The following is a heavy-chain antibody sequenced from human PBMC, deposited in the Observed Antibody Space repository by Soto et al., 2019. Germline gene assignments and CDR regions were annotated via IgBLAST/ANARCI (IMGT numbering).Heavy chain of an antibody. D-gene: IGHD3-16*01. CDR3: ARDDYKDGGNNWFDP. Sequence: SETLSLTCTVSGGPITNYYWSWIRQPAGKGLEWIGRIYTKERTNYNLSFRNRVTMSVDTSKNQFSLKLDAVTAADTAVYYCARDDYKDGGNNWFDPWGQGTLVTVSS. CDR2: IYTKERT. V-gene: IGHV4-4*07. J-gene: IGHJ5*02. CDR1: GGPITNYY.